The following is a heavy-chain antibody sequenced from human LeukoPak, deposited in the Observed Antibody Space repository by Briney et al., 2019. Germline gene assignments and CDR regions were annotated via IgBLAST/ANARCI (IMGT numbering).Heavy chain of an antibody. V-gene: IGHV3-23*01. CDR3: AKGLYSSSSGGSDY. Sequence: GGSLRLSCATSGFTFSRYAMTWVRQAPGKGLEWVSISDSGGSPYYADSVKGRFTISRDNSKNTLYLQMNSLRAEDMALYYCAKGLYSSSSGGSDYWGQGTLVTVSS. J-gene: IGHJ4*02. CDR2: SDSGGSP. D-gene: IGHD6-6*01. CDR1: GFTFSRYA.